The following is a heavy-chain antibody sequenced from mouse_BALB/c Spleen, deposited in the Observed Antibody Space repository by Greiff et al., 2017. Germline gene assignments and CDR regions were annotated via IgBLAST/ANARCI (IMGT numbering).Heavy chain of an antibody. CDR2: ISSGSSTI. Sequence: EVQRVESGGGLVQPGGSRKLSCAASGFTFSSFGMHWVRQAPEKGLEWVAYISSGSSTIYYADTVKGRFTISRDNPKNTLFLQMTSLRSEDTAMYYYARRDYRYGDAMDYWGQGTSVTVSS. CDR3: ARRDYRYGDAMDY. CDR1: GFTFSSFG. J-gene: IGHJ4*01. V-gene: IGHV5-17*02. D-gene: IGHD2-14*01.